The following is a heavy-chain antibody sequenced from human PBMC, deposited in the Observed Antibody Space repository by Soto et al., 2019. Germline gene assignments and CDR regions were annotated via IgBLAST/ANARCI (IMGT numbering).Heavy chain of an antibody. CDR3: ARDPGVTNYYFDY. CDR1: GFTFSSYG. CDR2: IWYDGSKQ. J-gene: IGHJ4*02. D-gene: IGHD3-3*01. Sequence: QVQLVESGGGVVQPGTSLRLSCAPSGFTFSSYGMHWVRQAPGKGLEWVAVIWYDGSKQYYAVSVKGRFTISRDNSKNTLYLQMNSLRAEDTAVYYCARDPGVTNYYFDYWGQGTLVTVSS. V-gene: IGHV3-33*01.